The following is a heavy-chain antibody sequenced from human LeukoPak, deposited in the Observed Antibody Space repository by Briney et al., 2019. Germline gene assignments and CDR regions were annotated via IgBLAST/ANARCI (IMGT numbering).Heavy chain of an antibody. CDR3: ARHRVGITRDFDY. J-gene: IGHJ4*02. Sequence: NPSETLTLTCAVSGDSISSYYWSWIRQPPGKRLEWIGYIYYSGTTNYNPSLKGRVTISVDTSKNQFSLRLTSVTAADTAVYYCARHRVGITRDFDYWGQGTLVTVSS. V-gene: IGHV4-59*08. CDR2: IYYSGTT. CDR1: GDSISSYY. D-gene: IGHD1-26*01.